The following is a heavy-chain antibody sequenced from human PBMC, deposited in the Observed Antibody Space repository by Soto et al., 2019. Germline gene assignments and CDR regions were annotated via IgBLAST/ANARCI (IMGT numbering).Heavy chain of an antibody. V-gene: IGHV3-7*04. CDR3: ARGRATYDDGSGSSDF. CDR1: GFTFSSYW. J-gene: IGHJ4*02. Sequence: EVQLVESGGGLVQPGGSLRLSCAASGFTFSSYWMTWVRQAPGKGLEWVANMKQDGSEKYYEDSVKGRFTISRDNANTTQYPQKISPRTEDTAVYYYARGRATYDDGSGSSDFWGQGTMVTVSS. CDR2: MKQDGSEK. D-gene: IGHD3-10*01.